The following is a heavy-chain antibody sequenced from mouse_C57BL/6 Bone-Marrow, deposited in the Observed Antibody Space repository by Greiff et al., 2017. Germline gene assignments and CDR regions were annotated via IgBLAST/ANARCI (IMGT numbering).Heavy chain of an antibody. CDR3: ASTVVATDWYFDV. V-gene: IGHV2-4*01. D-gene: IGHD1-1*01. Sequence: QVQLKESGPGLVQPSQSLSITCTVSGFSLTSYGVHWVRQPPGKGLEWLGVIWSGGSTDYNAAFISRLSISKDNSKSQVFFKMNSLQADDTAIYYCASTVVATDWYFDVWGTGTRSPSPQ. CDR2: IWSGGST. CDR1: GFSLTSYG. J-gene: IGHJ1*03.